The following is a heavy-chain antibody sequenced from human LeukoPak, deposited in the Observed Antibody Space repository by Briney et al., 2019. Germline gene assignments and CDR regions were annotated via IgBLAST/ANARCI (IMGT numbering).Heavy chain of an antibody. CDR3: ARGGRPEWLRLSRGWFDP. V-gene: IGHV4-4*07. CDR2: IYTSGST. J-gene: IGHJ5*02. D-gene: IGHD5-12*01. CDR1: GGSISSYY. Sequence: PSETLSLTCTVSGGSISSYYWSWIRQPAGKGLEWLGRIYTSGSTNYNPSLKSRVTMSVDTSKNQFSLKLSSVTAADTAVYYCARGGRPEWLRLSRGWFDPWGQGTLVTVSS.